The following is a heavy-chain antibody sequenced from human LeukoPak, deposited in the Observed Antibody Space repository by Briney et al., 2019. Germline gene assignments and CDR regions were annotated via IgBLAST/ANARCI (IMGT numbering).Heavy chain of an antibody. CDR3: AKLKSPKYQLVPIDY. CDR2: ISYDGSDK. J-gene: IGHJ4*01. D-gene: IGHD2-2*01. V-gene: IGHV3-30*18. CDR1: GFTFSSYG. Sequence: GGSLRLSCAASGFTFSSYGMHWVRQAPGKGLEWVAVISYDGSDKYYVDSVKGRFTISRDNSNNTLFLRMNSLRAEDTAVYYCAKLKSPKYQLVPIDYWGHGTLVTVSS.